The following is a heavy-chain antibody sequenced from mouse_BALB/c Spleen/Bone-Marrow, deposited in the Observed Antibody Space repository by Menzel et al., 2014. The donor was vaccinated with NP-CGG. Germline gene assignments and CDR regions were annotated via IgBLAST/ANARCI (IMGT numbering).Heavy chain of an antibody. J-gene: IGHJ3*01. CDR2: IWSGGST. CDR3: ARRGGTTTPFAY. Sequence: VKLMESGPGLVQPSQSLSITCTVSGFSLTSYGVHWVHQSPGKGLEWLGVIWSGGSTDYNAAFIYRLSISKDNSKSQVFFKMKSLQANDTAIYYCARRGGTTTPFAYWGQGTLVTVSA. CDR1: GFSLTSYG. D-gene: IGHD1-1*01. V-gene: IGHV2-2*02.